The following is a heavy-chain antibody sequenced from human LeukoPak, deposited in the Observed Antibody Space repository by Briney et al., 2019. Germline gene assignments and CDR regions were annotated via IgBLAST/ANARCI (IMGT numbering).Heavy chain of an antibody. J-gene: IGHJ4*02. V-gene: IGHV3-7*01. CDR2: IKPDGSEI. Sequence: PGGSLRLSCAASGFTFTNSWMYWVRQAPGKGLEFVANIKPDGSEIYYVDSVKGRFTISRDNAKNSLFLQLNSLRAEDTGVYYCASGNRFDYWGQGTLVTVSS. CDR1: GFTFTNSW. CDR3: ASGNRFDY.